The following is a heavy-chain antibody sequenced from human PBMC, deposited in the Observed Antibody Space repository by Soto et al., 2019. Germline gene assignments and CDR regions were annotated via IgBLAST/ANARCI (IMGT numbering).Heavy chain of an antibody. Sequence: ASVKVSWKVAGHSLTDLSMHWVRQGPGRGLEWLGGFDPEEGEIIYAQNFQGRIRLTEDTSTDTAFMELNSLKSEDTAIYYCATTRTTYVYDFDSWGQGTLVTVSS. V-gene: IGHV1-24*01. D-gene: IGHD3-16*01. CDR1: GHSLTDLS. CDR3: ATTRTTYVYDFDS. J-gene: IGHJ4*02. CDR2: FDPEEGEI.